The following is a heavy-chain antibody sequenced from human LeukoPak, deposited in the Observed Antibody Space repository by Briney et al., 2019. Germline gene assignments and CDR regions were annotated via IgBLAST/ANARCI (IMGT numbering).Heavy chain of an antibody. CDR1: GFTFSNAW. J-gene: IGHJ4*02. D-gene: IGHD6-13*01. CDR3: ARGYSSSWYGPGKGYFDY. CDR2: ISSSSSTK. V-gene: IGHV3-48*01. Sequence: GGSLRLSCAASGFTFSNAWMNWVRQAPGKGLEWVSYISSSSSTKYYADSVKGRFTISRDNAKNSLYLQMNSLRAEDTAVYYCARGYSSSWYGPGKGYFDYWGQGTLVTVSS.